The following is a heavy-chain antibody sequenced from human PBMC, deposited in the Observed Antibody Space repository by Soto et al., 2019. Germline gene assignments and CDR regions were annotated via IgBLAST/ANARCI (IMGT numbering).Heavy chain of an antibody. V-gene: IGHV4-59*01. CDR3: ARVGSGYNFMGYFDY. CDR1: GGSISSYY. J-gene: IGHJ4*02. Sequence: SETLSLTCTVSGGSISSYYWSWIRQPPGKGLEWIGYIYYSGSTNYNPSLKSRVTISVDTSKNQFSLKLSSVTAADTAVYYCARVGSGYNFMGYFDYGGQGTLVTVSS. D-gene: IGHD5-12*01. CDR2: IYYSGST.